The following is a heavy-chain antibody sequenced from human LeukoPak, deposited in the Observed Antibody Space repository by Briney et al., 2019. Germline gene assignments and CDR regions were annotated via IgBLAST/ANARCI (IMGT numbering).Heavy chain of an antibody. V-gene: IGHV1-2*02. J-gene: IGHJ5*02. CDR1: GYTLTGYY. Sequence: ASVKVSCKASGYTLTGYYMHWVRQAPGQGLEWMGWINPNSGGTNYAQKFQGRVTMTRDTSISTAYMELSRLRSDDTAVYYCARPTDSSGYHNWFDPWGQGTLVTVSS. CDR3: ARPTDSSGYHNWFDP. D-gene: IGHD3-22*01. CDR2: INPNSGGT.